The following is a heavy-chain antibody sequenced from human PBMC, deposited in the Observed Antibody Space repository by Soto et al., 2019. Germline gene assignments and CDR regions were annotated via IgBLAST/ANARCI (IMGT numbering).Heavy chain of an antibody. V-gene: IGHV4-39*01. CDR1: GGSISSSSYY. CDR2: IYYSGST. D-gene: IGHD6-19*01. J-gene: IGHJ4*02. CDR3: ARHGGSGVDY. Sequence: QLQLQESGPGLVKPSETLSLTCTVSGGSISSSSYYWGWIRQPPGKGLEWIGSIYYSGSTYYNPSRKSRVTISVDTSKNQFSLKLSSVTAADTAVYYCARHGGSGVDYWGQGTLVTVSS.